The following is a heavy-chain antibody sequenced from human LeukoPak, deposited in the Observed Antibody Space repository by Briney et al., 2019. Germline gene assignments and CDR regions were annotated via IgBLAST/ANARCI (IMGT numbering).Heavy chain of an antibody. CDR2: IYYSGST. CDR3: ARVRIVGATTRVWFDP. V-gene: IGHV4-59*01. D-gene: IGHD1-26*01. J-gene: IGHJ5*02. Sequence: SETLSLTCTVSGGSISSYNWSWIRQPPGKGLEWIGYIYYSGSTNYNPSLKSRVTISVDTSKNQFSLELSSVTAADTAVYYCARVRIVGATTRVWFDPWGQGTLVTVSS. CDR1: GGSISSYN.